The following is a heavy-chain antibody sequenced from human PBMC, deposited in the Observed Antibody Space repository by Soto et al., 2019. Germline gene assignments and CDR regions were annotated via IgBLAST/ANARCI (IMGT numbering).Heavy chain of an antibody. J-gene: IGHJ4*02. CDR1: GFTFSSYG. V-gene: IGHV3-30*18. CDR2: ISYDGSNK. D-gene: IGHD5-18*01. CDR3: AKEHTEMATNLDY. Sequence: QVQLVESGGGVVQPGRSLRLSCAASGFTFSSYGMHWVRQAPGKGLEWVAVISYDGSNKYYTDSVKGRFTISRDNSKNTLYLQMNSLRAEDTAVYYCAKEHTEMATNLDYWGQGTLVTVSS.